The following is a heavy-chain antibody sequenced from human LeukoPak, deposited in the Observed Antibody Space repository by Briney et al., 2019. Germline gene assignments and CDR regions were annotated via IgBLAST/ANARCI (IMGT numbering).Heavy chain of an antibody. Sequence: GGSLRLSCAVSGFTFSSYEMNWVRQAPGKGLEWVSYISSSGSTIYYADSVKGRFTISRDNAKNSLYLQMNSLRAEDTAVYYCAREHYGDYGLFDYWGQGTLVTVSS. CDR3: AREHYGDYGLFDY. CDR1: GFTFSSYE. CDR2: ISSSGSTI. V-gene: IGHV3-48*03. J-gene: IGHJ4*02. D-gene: IGHD4-17*01.